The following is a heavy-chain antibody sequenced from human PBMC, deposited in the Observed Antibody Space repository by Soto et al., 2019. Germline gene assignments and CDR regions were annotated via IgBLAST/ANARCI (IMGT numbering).Heavy chain of an antibody. J-gene: IGHJ6*03. V-gene: IGHV1-18*01. Sequence: QVQLVQSGAEVKKPGASVKVSCKASGYTFTSYGISWVRQAPGQGLEWMGWISAYNGNTNYAQKLRGRVTMTTETSTLQAYMEMRRLRSDDTAVYYCARESPLYYDFWSGYRSYLDVWGKGTTVTVSS. CDR2: ISAYNGNT. CDR3: ARESPLYYDFWSGYRSYLDV. CDR1: GYTFTSYG. D-gene: IGHD3-3*01.